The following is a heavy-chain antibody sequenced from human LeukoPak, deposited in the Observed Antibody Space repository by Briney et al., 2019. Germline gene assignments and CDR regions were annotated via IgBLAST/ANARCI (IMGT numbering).Heavy chain of an antibody. CDR1: GFNFNIYS. V-gene: IGHV3-48*01. CDR2: ITGGSNPI. J-gene: IGHJ4*02. D-gene: IGHD6-19*01. Sequence: GGSLRLSCEASGFNFNIYSMNWVRQAPGKGLEWVSYITGGSNPIYYGDSVKGRFTISRDNAKNAVYLQMNSLRLEDTAVYYCARGLQWGFDWWGQGTLVTVSS. CDR3: ARGLQWGFDW.